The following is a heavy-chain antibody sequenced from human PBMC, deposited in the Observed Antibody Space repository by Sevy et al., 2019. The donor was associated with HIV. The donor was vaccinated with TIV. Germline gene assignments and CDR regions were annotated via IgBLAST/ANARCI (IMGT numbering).Heavy chain of an antibody. V-gene: IGHV3-53*01. CDR3: ARVPPYSYGFGVDY. J-gene: IGHJ4*02. CDR1: GFTVSNNY. CDR2: IYSDGST. D-gene: IGHD5-18*01. Sequence: GGSLRLSCAASGFTVSNNYMNWVRQAPGKGLEWVSVIYSDGSTYYVDSVKGRFPIARHNSKNTLFLQMNSLRADDTAVYYCARVPPYSYGFGVDYWGQGTLVTVSS.